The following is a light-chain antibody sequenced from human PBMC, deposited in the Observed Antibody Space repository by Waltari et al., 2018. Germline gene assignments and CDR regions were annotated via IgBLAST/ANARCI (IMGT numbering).Light chain of an antibody. CDR3: QHYVRLPAT. Sequence: EIVLTQSPGTLSLSPAERATLSCRASQSVSGSLAWYQQKGGQAPRLLIYGASSRATGIPDRFSGSGSWTDFSLTISSLEPEDFAVYYCQHYVRLPATFGQGTKVEIK. CDR1: QSVSGS. J-gene: IGKJ1*01. V-gene: IGKV3-20*01. CDR2: GAS.